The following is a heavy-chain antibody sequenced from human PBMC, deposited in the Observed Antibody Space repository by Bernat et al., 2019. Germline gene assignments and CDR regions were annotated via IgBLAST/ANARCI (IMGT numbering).Heavy chain of an antibody. CDR1: GFTFSSYW. CDR3: EREVVTSFGVNYYRYGMDV. Sequence: EVQLVESGGGLVQPGGSLRLSCAASGFTFSSYWMHWVRQAPGKGLVWVSRINSDGSGTRYADSVKGRFTISRDNAKNTMYLQMNSLKAEDTGVNSWEREVVTSFGVNYYRYGMDVWGQGTTVTVSS. V-gene: IGHV3-74*01. CDR2: INSDGSGT. D-gene: IGHD3-3*01. J-gene: IGHJ6*02.